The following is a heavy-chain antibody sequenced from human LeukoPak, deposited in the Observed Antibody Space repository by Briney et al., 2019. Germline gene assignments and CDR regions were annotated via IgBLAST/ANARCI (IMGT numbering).Heavy chain of an antibody. V-gene: IGHV3-23*01. D-gene: IGHD3-10*01. CDR2: ISGGGGGT. Sequence: TGGSLRLSCAASGFTFTSCAMTWVRQAPGKGLEWVSAISGGGGGTFYADSVKGRFTVSRDNSKNTLYLQINRLRAEDTAVYYCAKGPYASAWFGEYWGQGTLVTVSS. CDR3: AKGPYASAWFGEY. J-gene: IGHJ4*02. CDR1: GFTFTSCA.